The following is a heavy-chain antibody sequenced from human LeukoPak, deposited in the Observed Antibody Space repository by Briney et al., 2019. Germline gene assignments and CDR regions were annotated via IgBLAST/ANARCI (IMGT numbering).Heavy chain of an antibody. CDR1: GYSISSGYY. J-gene: IGHJ4*02. Sequence: SETLSLTCTVSGYSISSGYYWGWIRQPPGKGLEWIGSIYHSGSTYYNPSLKSRVTISVDTSKNQFSLKLSSVTAADTAVYYCARLWFGVRHYFDYWSQGTLVTVSS. CDR2: IYHSGST. D-gene: IGHD3-10*01. CDR3: ARLWFGVRHYFDY. V-gene: IGHV4-38-2*02.